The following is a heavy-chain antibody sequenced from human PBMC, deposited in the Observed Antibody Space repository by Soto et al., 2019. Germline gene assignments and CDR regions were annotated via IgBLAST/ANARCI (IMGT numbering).Heavy chain of an antibody. Sequence: GGSLRLSCAASGFTFSSAWFNWVRQAPGKGLEWVGRIKSQNDGGTTDYAAPVRDRFTISKDDSKNTPYLQMNNLTVEDTAVYYCAKENWANPDSWGQGTLVTVSS. V-gene: IGHV3-15*07. D-gene: IGHD7-27*01. CDR2: IKSQNDGGTT. CDR1: GFTFSSAW. J-gene: IGHJ4*02. CDR3: AKENWANPDS.